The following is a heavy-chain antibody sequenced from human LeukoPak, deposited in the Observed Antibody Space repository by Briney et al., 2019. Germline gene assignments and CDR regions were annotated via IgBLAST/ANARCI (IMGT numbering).Heavy chain of an antibody. CDR2: ISSNGGST. CDR3: ARSRFWGDWFDP. J-gene: IGHJ5*02. V-gene: IGHV3-64*01. Sequence: GGSLRLSCAASGLTFSSYAMHWVRQAPGKGLEYVSAISSNGGSTYYANSVKGRFTISRDNSKNTLYLQMGSLRAEDMAVYYCARSRFWGDWFDPWGQGTLVTVSS. D-gene: IGHD3-16*01. CDR1: GLTFSSYA.